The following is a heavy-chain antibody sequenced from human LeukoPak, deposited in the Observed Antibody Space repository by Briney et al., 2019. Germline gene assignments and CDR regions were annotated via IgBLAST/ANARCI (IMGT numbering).Heavy chain of an antibody. Sequence: GFTXSSYWMSWVRQAPGKGLEWVANIKQDGSEKYYVDSVKGRFTISRDNAKNSLYLQMNSLRAEDTAVYYXXXXXXXLXXXXYWGQGXLXTVSS. J-gene: IGHJ4*02. CDR1: GFTXSSYW. CDR3: XXXXXXLXXXXY. V-gene: IGHV3-7*01. CDR2: IKQDGSEK.